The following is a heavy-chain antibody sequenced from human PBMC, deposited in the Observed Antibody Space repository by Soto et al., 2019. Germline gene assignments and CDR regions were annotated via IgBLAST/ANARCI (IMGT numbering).Heavy chain of an antibody. D-gene: IGHD3-10*01. CDR1: GYTFTSYD. Sequence: QVQLVQSGAEVKKPGASVKVSCKASGYTFTSYDINWVRQATGQGLEWMGWMNPNSGNTGYAQKFQGRVTMTRNTSISTAYMELSSLRYEDTAVYYCARGINYYDSGDDAFDIWGQWTMVTVSS. V-gene: IGHV1-8*01. J-gene: IGHJ3*02. CDR2: MNPNSGNT. CDR3: ARGINYYDSGDDAFDI.